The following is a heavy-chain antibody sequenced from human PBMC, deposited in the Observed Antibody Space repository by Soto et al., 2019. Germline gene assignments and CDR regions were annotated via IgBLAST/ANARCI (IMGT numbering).Heavy chain of an antibody. CDR2: IYYSGST. Sequence: PSETLSLTCTVSGGSISSYYWSWIRQPPGKGLEWIGYIYYSGSTNYNPSLKIRVTISVDTSKNQFSLKLSSVTAADTAVYYCASSGYSSSWPSVDYWGQGTLVTVSS. CDR1: GGSISSYY. J-gene: IGHJ4*02. V-gene: IGHV4-59*01. D-gene: IGHD6-13*01. CDR3: ASSGYSSSWPSVDY.